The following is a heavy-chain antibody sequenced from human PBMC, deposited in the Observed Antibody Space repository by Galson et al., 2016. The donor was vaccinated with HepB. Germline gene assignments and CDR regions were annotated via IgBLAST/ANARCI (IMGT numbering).Heavy chain of an antibody. V-gene: IGHV4-34*01. CDR3: ARASTSIRTRFDP. CDR2: IKHSGST. CDR1: GGSFSDDY. J-gene: IGHJ5*02. Sequence: ETLSLTCAVYGGSFSDDYWSWIRQPPGKGLEWIGEIKHSGSTNYNPSLKSRVTISVDTSKNQFYLNLSTVTAADTAVYYCARASTSIRTRFDPWGQGTLVTVSS. D-gene: IGHD2-2*01.